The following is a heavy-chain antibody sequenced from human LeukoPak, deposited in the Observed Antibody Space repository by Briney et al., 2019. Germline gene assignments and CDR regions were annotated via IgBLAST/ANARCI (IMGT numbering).Heavy chain of an antibody. D-gene: IGHD3-10*01. CDR1: GFTVSSND. V-gene: IGHV3-66*01. CDR3: ARERPGDGYFDS. J-gene: IGHJ4*02. Sequence: GGSLRLSCAASGFTVSSNDMSWVRQTPGKGLEWVSIIYSGGNTYYADSVKGRFTISRDNSKNTLCLQMNSLRAEDTAVFYCARERPGDGYFDSWGQGTLVTVSS. CDR2: IYSGGNT.